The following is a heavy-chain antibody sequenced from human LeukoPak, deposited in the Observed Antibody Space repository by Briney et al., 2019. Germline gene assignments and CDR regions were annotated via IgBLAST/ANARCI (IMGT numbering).Heavy chain of an antibody. CDR3: ARVVSGSWYSRGTDDAFDI. J-gene: IGHJ3*02. CDR2: IYTSGST. D-gene: IGHD6-13*01. Sequence: SETLSLTCTLSGASISRGNYYWNWIRQPAGKGLEWIGRIYTSGSTHFNPSLKSRVTISVDTSKNQFSLTLRSVTAADTAVYYCARVVSGSWYSRGTDDAFDIWGQGTMVTVSS. CDR1: GASISRGNYY. V-gene: IGHV4-61*02.